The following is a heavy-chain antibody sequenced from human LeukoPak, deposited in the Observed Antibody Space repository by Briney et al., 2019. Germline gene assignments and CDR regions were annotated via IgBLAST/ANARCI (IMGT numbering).Heavy chain of an antibody. V-gene: IGHV3-23*01. Sequence: PGGSLRLSCAASGFTFINYDMSWVRQAPGKGLEWVSGISGGGGSTYYADSVKGRFTISRDESKNTLYLQMNSLRAEDTAVYYCAKYLIAAANAYFDYWGQGTLVTVSS. CDR3: AKYLIAAANAYFDY. CDR2: ISGGGGST. J-gene: IGHJ4*02. D-gene: IGHD2-21*01. CDR1: GFTFINYD.